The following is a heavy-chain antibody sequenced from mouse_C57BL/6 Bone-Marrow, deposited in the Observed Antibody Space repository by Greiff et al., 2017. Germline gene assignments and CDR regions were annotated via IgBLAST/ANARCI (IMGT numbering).Heavy chain of an antibody. V-gene: IGHV1-59*01. CDR3: ARFGYVYYSYYFDY. CDR1: GYNFNSYW. Sequence: QVQLQQPGAELVRPGTSVKLSCTASGYNFNSYWMHWVKQRPGQGLEWIGVIDPSDSYTKYNQKFKGKATLTVDTSSSTSYMQLSSLTSEDSAVYYCARFGYVYYSYYFDYWGQGTTLTVSS. J-gene: IGHJ2*01. CDR2: IDPSDSYT. D-gene: IGHD2-3*01.